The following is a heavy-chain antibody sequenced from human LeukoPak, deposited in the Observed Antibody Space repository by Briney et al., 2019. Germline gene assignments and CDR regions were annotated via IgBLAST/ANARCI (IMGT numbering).Heavy chain of an antibody. J-gene: IGHJ4*02. V-gene: IGHV3-9*03. Sequence: GGSLRLSCAASGFTFTTYAMSWVRQAPGKGLEWVSGISWNSGSIGYADSVKGRFTISRDNAKNSLYLQMNSLRAEDMALYYCAKAPGMTTDYYFDYWGQGTLVTVSS. CDR1: GFTFTTYA. CDR3: AKAPGMTTDYYFDY. D-gene: IGHD4-11*01. CDR2: ISWNSGSI.